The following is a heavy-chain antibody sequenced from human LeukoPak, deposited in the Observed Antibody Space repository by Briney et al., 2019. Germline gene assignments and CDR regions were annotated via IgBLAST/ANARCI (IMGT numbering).Heavy chain of an antibody. V-gene: IGHV1-2*02. CDR1: VYAFTGYY. D-gene: IGHD2-2*01. Sequence: ASVKVSCKASVYAFTGYYMHWVRQAPGQGLEWMGWINPNSGGTNYAQKFQGRVTMTRDTSISTAYMELSRLRSDDTAVYYCARAGCSSTSCHYYYYGMDVWGQGTTVTVSS. CDR2: INPNSGGT. J-gene: IGHJ6*02. CDR3: ARAGCSSTSCHYYYYGMDV.